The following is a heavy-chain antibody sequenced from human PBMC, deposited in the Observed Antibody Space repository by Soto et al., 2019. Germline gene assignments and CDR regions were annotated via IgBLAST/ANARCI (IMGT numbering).Heavy chain of an antibody. Sequence: QVPLVESGGGVVQPGRSLRLSCAASGFTFTSYGLHWVRQAPGKGLEWVAVISYDGTDENYADSVKGRFTISRDKSKNTLYLQMNTLRAEDTAVYYCARDRAEMATVALGYWGQGTLVTVSS. CDR3: ARDRAEMATVALGY. CDR2: ISYDGTDE. V-gene: IGHV3-30*03. D-gene: IGHD4-4*01. CDR1: GFTFTSYG. J-gene: IGHJ4*02.